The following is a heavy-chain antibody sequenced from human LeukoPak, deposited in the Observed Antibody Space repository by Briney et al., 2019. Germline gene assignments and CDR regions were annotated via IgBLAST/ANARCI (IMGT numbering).Heavy chain of an antibody. CDR2: ISSGSTTI. J-gene: IGHJ3*02. CDR1: GFTFSTYD. CDR3: ARGRGAGRSAFDI. D-gene: IGHD1-14*01. Sequence: GGSLRLSCAASGFTFSTYDMNWVRQAPGRGLEWVSYISSGSTTIYYADSVKGRFTISRDNAYNSLFLQMNSLRADDTAVYYCARGRGAGRSAFDIWGQGTMVTVSS. V-gene: IGHV3-48*04.